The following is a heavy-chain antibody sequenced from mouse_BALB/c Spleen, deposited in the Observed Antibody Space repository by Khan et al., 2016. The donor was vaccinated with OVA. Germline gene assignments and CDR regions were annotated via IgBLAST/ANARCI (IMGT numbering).Heavy chain of an antibody. D-gene: IGHD1-1*01. CDR2: ISYSGNT. CDR3: ARVYGGDFDY. CDR1: GYSITSDYA. V-gene: IGHV3-2*02. Sequence: EVQLRESGPGLVKPSQSLSLTCTVTGYSITSDYAWNWIRQFPGNKLEWMGYISYSGNTNYNPSLKSRISITRDTSKNQFFLQLISVTTEDTATYYCARVYGGDFDYWGQGTTLTVSS. J-gene: IGHJ2*01.